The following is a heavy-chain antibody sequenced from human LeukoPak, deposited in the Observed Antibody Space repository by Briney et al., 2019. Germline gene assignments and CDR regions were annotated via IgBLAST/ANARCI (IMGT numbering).Heavy chain of an antibody. J-gene: IGHJ4*02. Sequence: GGSLRLSCAASGFTFSSYGMHWVRQAPGKGLEWVANIKQDGSEKYYVDSLKGRFTISRDSAKNSLYLQMNSLRAEDTAVYYCAKQRYGGEDYWGQGTLVTVSS. CDR1: GFTFSSYG. CDR2: IKQDGSEK. V-gene: IGHV3-7*01. D-gene: IGHD3-16*01. CDR3: AKQRYGGEDY.